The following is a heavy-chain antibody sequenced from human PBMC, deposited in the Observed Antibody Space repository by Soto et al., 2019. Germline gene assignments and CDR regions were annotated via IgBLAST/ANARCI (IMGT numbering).Heavy chain of an antibody. CDR1: GYTFTSYA. Sequence: GASVKVSCLASGYTFTSYAMHWVRQAPGQRLEWMGWINAGNGNTKYSQKFQGRVTITRDTSASTAYMELSSLRSEDTAVYYCARGWLRFGWVFDYWGQGTLVTVSS. CDR2: INAGNGNT. J-gene: IGHJ4*02. CDR3: ARGWLRFGWVFDY. V-gene: IGHV1-3*01. D-gene: IGHD5-12*01.